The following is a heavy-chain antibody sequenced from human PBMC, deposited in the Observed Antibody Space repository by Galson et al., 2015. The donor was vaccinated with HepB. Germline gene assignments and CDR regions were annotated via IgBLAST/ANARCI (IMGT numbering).Heavy chain of an antibody. Sequence: SLRLSCAASGFTFSSYSMNWVRQAPGKGLEWVSYISSSSSTIYYADSVKGRFTISRDNAKNSLYLQMNSLRDEDTAVYYCARDRYLEWLSPSQDYYYGMDVWGQGTTVTVS. CDR1: GFTFSSYS. V-gene: IGHV3-48*02. CDR3: ARDRYLEWLSPSQDYYYGMDV. D-gene: IGHD3-3*01. J-gene: IGHJ6*02. CDR2: ISSSSSTI.